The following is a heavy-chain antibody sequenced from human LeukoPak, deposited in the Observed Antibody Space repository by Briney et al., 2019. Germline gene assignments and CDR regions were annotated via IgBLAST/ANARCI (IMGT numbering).Heavy chain of an antibody. CDR3: ARYSGYSGFDFDS. CDR2: IKPDGSDK. CDR1: GFTFNNHW. Sequence: GGSLRLSCVTSGFTFNNHWTSWVRQAPGKGLEWVDNIKPDGSDKHYVDSVKGRFTISSDSAKNSLYLQMNSLRAEDTAVYYCARYSGYSGFDFDSWGQGTLVTVSA. J-gene: IGHJ4*02. V-gene: IGHV3-7*03. D-gene: IGHD5-12*01.